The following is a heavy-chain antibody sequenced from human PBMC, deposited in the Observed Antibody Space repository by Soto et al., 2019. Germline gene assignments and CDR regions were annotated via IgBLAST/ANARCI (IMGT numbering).Heavy chain of an antibody. J-gene: IGHJ4*02. V-gene: IGHV3-7*03. CDR2: IKQDGSEK. CDR3: ARDERGSTPLAY. D-gene: IGHD2-2*01. Sequence: PGGALRVSCAASGFTFSTYWMSWVRQAPGQGLEWVANIKQDGSEKYYVDSVKGRFTISRDNAKNSLYLQMNSLRAEDTAVYYCARDERGSTPLAYWGQGTLVTVSS. CDR1: GFTFSTYW.